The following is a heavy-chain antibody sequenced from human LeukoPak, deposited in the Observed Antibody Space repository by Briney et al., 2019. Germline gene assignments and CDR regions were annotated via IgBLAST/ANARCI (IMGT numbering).Heavy chain of an antibody. Sequence: KTSETLSLTCTVSGGSISSSSYYWGWLRQPPGKGLEWIGSIYYSGSTYYNPSLKSRVTISVDTSKNQFSLKLSSVTAADTAVYYCATAAYFDWLPNWYFDLWGRGTLVTVSS. CDR2: IYYSGST. CDR3: ATAAYFDWLPNWYFDL. V-gene: IGHV4-39*07. J-gene: IGHJ2*01. CDR1: GGSISSSSYY. D-gene: IGHD3-9*01.